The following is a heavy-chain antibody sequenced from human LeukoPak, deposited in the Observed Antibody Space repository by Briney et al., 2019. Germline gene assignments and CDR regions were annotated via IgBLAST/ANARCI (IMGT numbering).Heavy chain of an antibody. CDR1: GFTFTNYW. J-gene: IGHJ3*02. CDR3: ARHRSGGSPDDAFDI. D-gene: IGHD2-15*01. CDR2: IKQDGSEK. V-gene: IGHV3-7*01. Sequence: GGSLRLSCAASGFTFTNYWMSWVRQAPGKGLEWVADIKQDGSEKYYVDSVKGRFTISRQNAKNSLFLQMNSLRAEDTAVYYCARHRSGGSPDDAFDIWGQGTMVTVSS.